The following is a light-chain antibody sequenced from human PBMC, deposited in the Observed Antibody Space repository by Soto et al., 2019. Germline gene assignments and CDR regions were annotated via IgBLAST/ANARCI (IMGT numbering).Light chain of an antibody. CDR3: QQYNNWPRT. Sequence: EIVFTQSPATLSLSPGERATLSCRASQSVSTYLAWYQQKPGQAPRLLIYDASNRATGIPARFSGSASGTEFTLTISSLQSEDFAVYYCQQYNNWPRTFGQGTKVDIK. J-gene: IGKJ1*01. V-gene: IGKV3-15*01. CDR1: QSVSTY. CDR2: DAS.